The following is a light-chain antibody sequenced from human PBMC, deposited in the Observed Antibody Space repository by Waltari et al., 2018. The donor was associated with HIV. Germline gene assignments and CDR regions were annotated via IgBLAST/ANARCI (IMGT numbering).Light chain of an antibody. J-gene: IGKJ2*01. CDR1: QTIRGY. Sequence: DIQMTQSPSSLSASLGDRVNISCRVSQTIRGYLNWYQHKLGKAPRLLIYGTDKLQRGVPSRFSGGGSGTDFTLTIDNLQPEDFATYYCQQSYSIPYSFGQGTEVQI. CDR3: QQSYSIPYS. CDR2: GTD. V-gene: IGKV1-39*01.